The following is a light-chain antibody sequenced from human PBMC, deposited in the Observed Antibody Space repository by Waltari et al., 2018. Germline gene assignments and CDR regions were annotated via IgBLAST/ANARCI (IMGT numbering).Light chain of an antibody. Sequence: QSALTQPPSASGSPGQSVTISCTGTRSDVGGYNYLSWYQQHPGKAPKLMIYEVSKRPSGVPDRFSGSKSGNTASLTVSGLQAEDEADYYCSSYAGSNTVVFGGGTKLTVL. J-gene: IGLJ2*01. CDR1: RSDVGGYNY. CDR2: EVS. CDR3: SSYAGSNTVV. V-gene: IGLV2-8*01.